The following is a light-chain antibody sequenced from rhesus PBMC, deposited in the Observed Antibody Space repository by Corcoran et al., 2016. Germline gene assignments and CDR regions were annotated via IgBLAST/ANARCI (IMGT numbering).Light chain of an antibody. CDR2: EVI. Sequence: QAAPTQSPSVSGSPGQSVTISCIGTSSDIGGSNRVSWYQLHPGKAPKVLIYEVIKRPSGVSDRFSGSKSGNTASLTISGLQVEDEADYYCSSYSTFNTFTVGVGTRLAVL. CDR3: SSYSTFNTFT. V-gene: IGLV2-13*03. J-gene: IGLJ1*01. CDR1: SSDIGGSNR.